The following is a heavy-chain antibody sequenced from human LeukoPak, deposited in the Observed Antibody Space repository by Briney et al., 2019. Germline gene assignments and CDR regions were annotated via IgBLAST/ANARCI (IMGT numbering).Heavy chain of an antibody. Sequence: TGGSLRLSCAASGFSFSNYDMHWVRQAPGKGLEWVAVISYDGSNKYCADSLKGRFTISRDNSKNTLYLQMTSLRAEDTAVYYCAKDLGYSNDWGQGTLVTVST. J-gene: IGHJ4*02. D-gene: IGHD6-13*01. CDR1: GFSFSNYD. V-gene: IGHV3-30*18. CDR2: ISYDGSNK. CDR3: AKDLGYSND.